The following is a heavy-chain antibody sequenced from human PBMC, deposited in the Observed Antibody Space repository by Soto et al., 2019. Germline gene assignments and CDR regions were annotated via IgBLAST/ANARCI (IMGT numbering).Heavy chain of an antibody. CDR2: ISGSGGST. CDR3: AKALSLSRAPFDY. CDR1: GFTFSSYA. Sequence: PGGSLRLSCAASGFTFSSYAMSWVRESPGKGLEWVSAISGSGGSTYYADSVKGRFTISRDNSKNTLYLQMNSLRAEDTAVYYCAKALSLSRAPFDYWGQGTLVTVSS. J-gene: IGHJ4*02. D-gene: IGHD1-26*01. V-gene: IGHV3-23*01.